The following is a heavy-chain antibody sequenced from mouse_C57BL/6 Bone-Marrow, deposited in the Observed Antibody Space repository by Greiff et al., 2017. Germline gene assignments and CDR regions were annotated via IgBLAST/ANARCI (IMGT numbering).Heavy chain of an antibody. D-gene: IGHD1-3*01. Sequence: EVQLQQSGPVLVKPGASVKMSCKASGYTFTDYYMHWVKQSHGQSLAWIGVINPYNGGTSYNQQFKGKATLTVDKSSSTAYMELNSLTSEDSAVYYCSRRGLKGYWGQGTTLTVSS. CDR1: GYTFTDYY. J-gene: IGHJ2*01. CDR2: INPYNGGT. V-gene: IGHV1-19*01. CDR3: SRRGLKGY.